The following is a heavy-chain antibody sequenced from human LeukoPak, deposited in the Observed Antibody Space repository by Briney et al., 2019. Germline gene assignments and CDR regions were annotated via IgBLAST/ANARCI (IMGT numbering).Heavy chain of an antibody. CDR2: INPNSGDT. Sequence: ASVKVSCKASGYTFTSYYMHWVQQAPGQGLEWMGRINPNSGDTNYAQKFQGRVTMTRDTPISTAYMELSRLRSDDTAVYYCARDYCSSTSCLFDYWGQGTLVTVSS. D-gene: IGHD2-2*01. J-gene: IGHJ4*02. CDR1: GYTFTSYY. CDR3: ARDYCSSTSCLFDY. V-gene: IGHV1-2*06.